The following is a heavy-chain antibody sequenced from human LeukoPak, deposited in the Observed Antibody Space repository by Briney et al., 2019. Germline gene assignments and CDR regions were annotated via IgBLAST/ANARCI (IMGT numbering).Heavy chain of an antibody. D-gene: IGHD2-15*01. V-gene: IGHV3-7*01. CDR3: ARVPNVVHFDY. J-gene: IGHJ4*02. CDR1: GFTFSSYW. CDR2: IKQDGSEK. Sequence: PGGSLRLSCAASGFTFSSYWMSWVRQAPGKGLERVANIKQDGSEKYYVDSVKGRFTISRDNAKNSLYLQMNSLRAEDTAVYYCARVPNVVHFDYWGQGTLVTVSS.